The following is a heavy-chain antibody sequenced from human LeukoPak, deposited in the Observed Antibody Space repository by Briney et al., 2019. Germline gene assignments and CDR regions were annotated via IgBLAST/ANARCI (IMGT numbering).Heavy chain of an antibody. D-gene: IGHD6-13*01. CDR3: ATVDAAGGNYFDY. CDR1: GGTFSSYA. J-gene: IGHJ4*02. CDR2: IIPIFGTA. V-gene: IGHV1-69*05. Sequence: SVKVSCKASGGTFSSYAISWVRQAPGQGLEWMGGIIPIFGTANYAQKFQGRVTITTDESTSTAYMELSSLRSEDTAVYYCATVDAAGGNYFDYWGQGTLVTVSS.